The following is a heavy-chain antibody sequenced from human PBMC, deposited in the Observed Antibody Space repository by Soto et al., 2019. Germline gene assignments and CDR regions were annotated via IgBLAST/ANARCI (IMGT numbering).Heavy chain of an antibody. CDR1: GFTFSIYG. J-gene: IGHJ6*02. V-gene: IGHV3-30*18. Sequence: PGGSLRLSCAASGFTFSIYGMHWVRHAPGKGLEWVAVISYDGSNKYYADSVKGRFTISRDNSKNTLYLQMNSLRAEDTAVYYCAKDRELRSYYYGMDVWGQGTTVTVSS. D-gene: IGHD4-17*01. CDR3: AKDRELRSYYYGMDV. CDR2: ISYDGSNK.